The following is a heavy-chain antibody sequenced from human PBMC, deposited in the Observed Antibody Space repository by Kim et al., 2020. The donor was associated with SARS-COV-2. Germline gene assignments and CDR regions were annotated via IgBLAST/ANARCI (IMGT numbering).Heavy chain of an antibody. CDR3: AKEGIAVDYYGSGWYSGTYDY. V-gene: IGHV3-30*18. CDR2: ISYDGSNK. D-gene: IGHD3-10*01. CDR1: GFTFSSYG. J-gene: IGHJ4*02. Sequence: GGSLRLSCAASGFTFSSYGMHWVRQAPGKGLEWVAVISYDGSNKYYADSVKGRFTISRDNSKNTLYLQMNSLRAEDTAVYYCAKEGIAVDYYGSGWYSGTYDYWGQGTLVTVSS.